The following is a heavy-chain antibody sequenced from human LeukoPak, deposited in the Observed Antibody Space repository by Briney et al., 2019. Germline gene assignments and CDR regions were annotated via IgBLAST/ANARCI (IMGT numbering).Heavy chain of an antibody. J-gene: IGHJ4*02. Sequence: GGSLRLSCAASGFTFSSYAMSWVRQAPGKGLEWVSAISGSGGSTYYADSVKGRFTISRDNSKNTLYLQMNSLRAEDTAVYYCAKDRGDAYYDIFTGYGYWGQGTLVTVSS. CDR3: AKDRGDAYYDIFTGYGY. CDR1: GFTFSSYA. CDR2: ISGSGGST. V-gene: IGHV3-23*01. D-gene: IGHD3-9*01.